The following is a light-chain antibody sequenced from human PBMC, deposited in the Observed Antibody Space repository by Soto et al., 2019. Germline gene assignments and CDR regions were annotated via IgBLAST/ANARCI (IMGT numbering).Light chain of an antibody. Sequence: EIVLTQSPATLSLSPVERATLSCMASQSVSSNYLAWFQQKPGQAPRLLIYAASSRATGIPDRFSGSGSGTDFTLTISRLEPEDFAVYYCQQYGSSPQTFGQGTKVDIK. J-gene: IGKJ1*01. CDR1: QSVSSNY. CDR3: QQYGSSPQT. V-gene: IGKV3-20*01. CDR2: AAS.